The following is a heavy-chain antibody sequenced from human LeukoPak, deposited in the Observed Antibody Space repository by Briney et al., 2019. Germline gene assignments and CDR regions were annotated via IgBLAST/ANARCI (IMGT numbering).Heavy chain of an antibody. CDR3: ASHLYRRARGDYYYYYMDV. V-gene: IGHV1-69*02. Sequence: SVKVSCKASGGTFSSYTISWVRRAPGQGLEWMGRIIPILGIANYAQKFQGRVTITADKSTSTAYMELSSLRSEDTAVYYCASHLYRRARGDYYYYYMDVWGKGTTVTVSS. J-gene: IGHJ6*03. CDR2: IIPILGIA. CDR1: GGTFSSYT. D-gene: IGHD3-10*01.